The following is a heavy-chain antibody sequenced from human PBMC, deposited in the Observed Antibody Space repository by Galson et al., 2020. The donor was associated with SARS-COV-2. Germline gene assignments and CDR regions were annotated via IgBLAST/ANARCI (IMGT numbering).Heavy chain of an antibody. V-gene: IGHV1-24*01. J-gene: IGHJ5*02. CDR1: GYTLTELS. Sequence: ASVKVSCKVSGYTLTELSMHWVRQAPGKGLEWMGGFDPEDGETIYAQKFQGRVTMTEDTSTDTAYMELSSLRSEDTAVYYCATGPVVPAAKYNWFDPWGQGTLVTVSS. D-gene: IGHD2-2*01. CDR3: ATGPVVPAAKYNWFDP. CDR2: FDPEDGET.